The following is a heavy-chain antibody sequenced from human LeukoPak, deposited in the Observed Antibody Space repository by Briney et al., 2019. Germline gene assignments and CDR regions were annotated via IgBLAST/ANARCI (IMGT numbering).Heavy chain of an antibody. D-gene: IGHD3-10*01. J-gene: IGHJ6*02. Sequence: ASVKVSCKASGYTFTSYGISWVRQAPGQGLEWMGWISAYNGNTNYAQKLQGRVTMTTDTSTSTAYMELRSLRSDDTAVYYCARDAPYYYGSGSYRGYYYGMDVWGQGTTVTVS. V-gene: IGHV1-18*01. CDR1: GYTFTSYG. CDR2: ISAYNGNT. CDR3: ARDAPYYYGSGSYRGYYYGMDV.